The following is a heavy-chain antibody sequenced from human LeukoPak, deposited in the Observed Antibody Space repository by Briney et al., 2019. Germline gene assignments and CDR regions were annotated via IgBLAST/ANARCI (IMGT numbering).Heavy chain of an antibody. V-gene: IGHV3-15*01. D-gene: IGHD3-16*02. CDR3: QIMITFGGVIVSDY. J-gene: IGHJ4*02. CDR1: GFTFSNAW. Sequence: PGGSLRLSCAASGFTFSNAWMSWVRQAPGKGLEWVGRIKSKTDGGTTDYAAPVKGRFTTPRDDSKNTLYLQMNSLKTEDTAVYYCQIMITFGGVIVSDYWGQGTLVTVSS. CDR2: IKSKTDGGTT.